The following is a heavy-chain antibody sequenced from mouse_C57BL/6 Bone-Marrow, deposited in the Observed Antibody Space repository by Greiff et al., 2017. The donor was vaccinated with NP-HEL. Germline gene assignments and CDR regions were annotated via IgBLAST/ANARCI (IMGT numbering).Heavy chain of an antibody. V-gene: IGHV1-82*01. D-gene: IGHD1-1*01. J-gene: IGHJ2*01. CDR1: GYAFSSSW. CDR3: ARILITTSRGYFDY. CDR2: IYPGDGDT. Sequence: VQLQQSGPELVKPGASVKISCKASGYAFSSSWMNWVKQRPGKGLGWIGRIYPGDGDTNYNGTFKGKATLTAAKSSSTAYMQLSSLTSEDSAVYFCARILITTSRGYFDYWGQGTTLTVSS.